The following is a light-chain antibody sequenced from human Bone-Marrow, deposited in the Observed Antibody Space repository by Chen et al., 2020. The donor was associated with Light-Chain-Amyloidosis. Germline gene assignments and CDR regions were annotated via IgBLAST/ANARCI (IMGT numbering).Light chain of an antibody. Sequence: SYVLTQPSSVSVAPGKTATSACGGNNIGSTSVHWYQQTPGQAPLLVVYDDSDRPSGIPERLSGSNSGNTATLTISRVEAGDEADYYCQVWDRSSDRPVFGGVTKLTVL. CDR1: NIGSTS. V-gene: IGLV3-21*03. CDR3: QVWDRSSDRPV. CDR2: DDS. J-gene: IGLJ3*02.